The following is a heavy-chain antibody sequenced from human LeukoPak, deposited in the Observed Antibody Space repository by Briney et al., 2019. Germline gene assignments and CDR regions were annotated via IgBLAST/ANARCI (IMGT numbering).Heavy chain of an antibody. CDR1: GGSISSGGYS. J-gene: IGHJ6*03. Sequence: SQTLSLTCAVSGGSISSGGYSWSWIRQPPGKGLEWIGYIYHSGSTYYNPSLKSRVTISVDRSKNQFSLKLSSVTAADTAVYYCAKDARFSYYMDVWGKGTTVTVSS. CDR3: AKDARFSYYMDV. V-gene: IGHV4-30-2*01. CDR2: IYHSGST. D-gene: IGHD3-3*01.